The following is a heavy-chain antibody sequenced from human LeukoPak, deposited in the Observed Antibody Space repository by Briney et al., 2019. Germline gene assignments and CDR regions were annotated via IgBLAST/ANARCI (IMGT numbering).Heavy chain of an antibody. CDR2: ISGNGVTT. Sequence: PAGTLCLSCSGYGFTFSSLAWCWVRHAPGKGEEYVSTISGNGVTTFYADAVKGRVPVSIDHSKNTLYLQMSSLRAEDTAVYYCVNQISGWVNGGQGTLVTVSS. CDR1: GFTFSSLA. CDR3: VNQISGWVN. V-gene: IGHV3-64D*06. D-gene: IGHD6-19*01. J-gene: IGHJ4*02.